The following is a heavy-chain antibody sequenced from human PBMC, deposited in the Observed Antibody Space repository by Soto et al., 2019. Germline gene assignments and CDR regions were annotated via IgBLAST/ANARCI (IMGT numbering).Heavy chain of an antibody. CDR2: ISGSGGST. J-gene: IGHJ3*02. Sequence: GGSLRLSCAASGFTFSSYAMSWVRQAPGKGLDWVSAISGSGGSTYYADSVKGRFTISRDNSKNTLYLQVNSLRAEDTAVYYCAKDVSADCSSTSCPDAFDIWGQGTMVTVSS. CDR3: AKDVSADCSSTSCPDAFDI. V-gene: IGHV3-23*01. D-gene: IGHD2-2*01. CDR1: GFTFSSYA.